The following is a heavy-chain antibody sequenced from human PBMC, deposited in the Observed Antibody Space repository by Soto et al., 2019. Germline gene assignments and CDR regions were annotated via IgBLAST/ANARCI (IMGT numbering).Heavy chain of an antibody. D-gene: IGHD3-16*01. CDR3: AHAWVFQNYYMDV. V-gene: IGHV4-31*03. CDR1: GGSISSGGYY. Sequence: SETLSLTCTVSGGSISSGGYYLSWIRQHPGKGLEWIGYIYYSGSTYYNPSLKSRVTISVDTSKNQFSLKLSSVTAADTAVYYCAHAWVFQNYYMDVWGKGTTVTVSS. CDR2: IYYSGST. J-gene: IGHJ6*03.